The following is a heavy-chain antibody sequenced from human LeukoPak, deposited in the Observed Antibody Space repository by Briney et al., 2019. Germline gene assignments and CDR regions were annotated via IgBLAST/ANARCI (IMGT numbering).Heavy chain of an antibody. D-gene: IGHD4-11*01. Sequence: SDTLSLTCTVSGGSISSSSYYWGWIRQPPGKGLEWIGSIYYSGSTYYNPSLKSRVTISVDTSKNQFSLKLSSVTAADTAVYYCAREEEVTTGKDYWGQGTLVTVSS. CDR3: AREEEVTTGKDY. V-gene: IGHV4-39*07. J-gene: IGHJ4*02. CDR1: GGSISSSSYY. CDR2: IYYSGST.